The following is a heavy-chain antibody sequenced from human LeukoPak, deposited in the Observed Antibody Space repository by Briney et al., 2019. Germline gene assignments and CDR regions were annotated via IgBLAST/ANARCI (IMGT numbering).Heavy chain of an antibody. D-gene: IGHD3-22*01. CDR2: INPNSGGT. V-gene: IGHV1-2*02. Sequence: ASVKVSCKASGYTFTGYYMHWVRQAPGQGLEWMGWINPNSGGTNYAQKFQGRVTMTRDTSISTAYMELSRLRSDDTAVYYRAKEAYYYDSSTEAFDIWGQGTMVAVSS. CDR1: GYTFTGYY. CDR3: AKEAYYYDSSTEAFDI. J-gene: IGHJ3*02.